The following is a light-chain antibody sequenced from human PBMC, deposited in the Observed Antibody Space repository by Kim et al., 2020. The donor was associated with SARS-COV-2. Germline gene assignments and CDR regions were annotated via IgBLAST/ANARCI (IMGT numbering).Light chain of an antibody. Sequence: ATIYGKSSQSVFYNASKMNILSGCLHKPQQPPMRFIYWASTRETGVPDRFSGSGSGADFTLSISTLQAVDVAVYYCQKYYSTPPSFFGQGTKLEI. V-gene: IGKV4-1*01. CDR1: QSVFYNASKMNI. J-gene: IGKJ2*01. CDR2: WAS. CDR3: QKYYSTPPSF.